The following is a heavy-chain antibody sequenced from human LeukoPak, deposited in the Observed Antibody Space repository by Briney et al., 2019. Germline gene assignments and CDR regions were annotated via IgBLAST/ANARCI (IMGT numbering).Heavy chain of an antibody. CDR3: ARDDSSSWNVAFDI. CDR2: ISSSSSYI. Sequence: GGSLRLSCAASGFTFSSYSMNWVRQAPGKGLEWVSSISSSSSYIYYADSVKGRFTISRDNAKNSLYLQMNSLRAEDTAVYYCARDDSSSWNVAFDIWGQGTMVTVSS. J-gene: IGHJ3*02. CDR1: GFTFSSYS. D-gene: IGHD6-13*01. V-gene: IGHV3-21*01.